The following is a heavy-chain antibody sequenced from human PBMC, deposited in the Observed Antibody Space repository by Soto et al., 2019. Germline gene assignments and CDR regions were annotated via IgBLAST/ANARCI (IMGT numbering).Heavy chain of an antibody. J-gene: IGHJ4*02. CDR3: ARIAYNYETSGTDSGFDY. CDR2: IYYSGST. V-gene: IGHV4-31*03. CDR1: GGSISSGGYY. D-gene: IGHD3-22*01. Sequence: TSETLSLTCTVSGGSISSGGYYWSWIRQHPGKGLEWIGYIYYSGSTYYNPSLKSRVTISVDTSKNQFSLKLSSVTAADTAVYYCARIAYNYETSGTDSGFDYWGQGTLVTVSS.